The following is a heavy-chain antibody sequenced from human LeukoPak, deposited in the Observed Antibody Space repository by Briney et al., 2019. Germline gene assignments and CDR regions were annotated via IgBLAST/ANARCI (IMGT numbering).Heavy chain of an antibody. J-gene: IGHJ3*01. CDR3: ATDTTYAPDL. Sequence: GGSLRLSCAAPGFSFSDAWMTWVRQAPGKGLEWVGRIKRKADGATADYAAPVKGRFTVSRDDSKNTLYLQMNSLKTEDTGVYYCATDTTYAPDLWGQGTLVIVSS. D-gene: IGHD1-14*01. CDR1: GFSFSDAW. CDR2: IKRKADGATA. V-gene: IGHV3-15*01.